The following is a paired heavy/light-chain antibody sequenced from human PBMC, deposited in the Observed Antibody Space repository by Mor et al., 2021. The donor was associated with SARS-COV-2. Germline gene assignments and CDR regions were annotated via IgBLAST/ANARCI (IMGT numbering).Heavy chain of an antibody. J-gene: IGHJ4*02. CDR3: ARATYSSGWNDC. Sequence: EVQLVESGGGLVQPGGSLRLSCAASGFTFSSYWMHWVRQAPGKGLVWVSHINSDGRSTNYADSVKGRFTISRDNAKNTLYLQMNSLRAEDTGIYYCARATYSSGWNDCWGQGTLVTVSS. CDR1: GFTFSSYW. CDR2: INSDGRST. V-gene: IGHV3-74*01. D-gene: IGHD6-19*01.
Light chain of an antibody. CDR2: KAS. V-gene: IGKV1-5*03. CDR1: QSISSW. CDR3: QQYNRLYT. J-gene: IGKJ2*01. Sequence: DIQMTQSPSTLSASVGDRVTITCRASQSISSWLAWYQQKPGKAPKVLIYKASSLESGVPSRFSGSGSGTEFTLTISSLQPDDFATYYCQQYNRLYTFGQGTKLEIK.